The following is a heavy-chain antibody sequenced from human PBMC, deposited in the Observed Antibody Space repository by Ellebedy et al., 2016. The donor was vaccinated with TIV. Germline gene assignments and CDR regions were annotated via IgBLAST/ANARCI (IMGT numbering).Heavy chain of an antibody. Sequence: GESLKISCAASGFTFTSHAMSWVRQTPPLGLEWVYAIRARGGRTYYADSVKGRFPVFRDNSTNMVYLQLNSLTAEDTAVYYCVKEGEGGDYNSHFQYWGQGNLVTVSS. J-gene: IGHJ4*02. V-gene: IGHV3-23*01. D-gene: IGHD4-17*01. CDR3: VKEGEGGDYNSHFQY. CDR2: IRARGGRT. CDR1: GFTFTSHA.